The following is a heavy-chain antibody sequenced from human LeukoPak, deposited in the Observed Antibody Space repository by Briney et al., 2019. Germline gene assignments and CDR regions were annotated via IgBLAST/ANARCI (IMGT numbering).Heavy chain of an antibody. J-gene: IGHJ4*02. D-gene: IGHD1-26*01. CDR2: ISGSGGST. CDR1: GFTFSSYA. Sequence: GGSLRLSCAASGFTFSSYAMSWVRQAPGKGLEWVSAISGSGGSTYYADSVKGRFTISRDNSKNTLYLQMNSLRAEDTAVYYCAKDLGGKVGATSYFDYWAQGPLVIVSS. CDR3: AKDLGGKVGATSYFDY. V-gene: IGHV3-23*01.